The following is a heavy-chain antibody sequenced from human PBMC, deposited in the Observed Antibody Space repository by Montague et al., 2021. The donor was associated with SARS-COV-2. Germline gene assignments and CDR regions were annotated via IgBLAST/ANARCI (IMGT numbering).Heavy chain of an antibody. CDR3: AAPNGKDY. V-gene: IGHV3-30-3*01. J-gene: IGHJ4*02. Sequence: SLRLSCAASGFTFSSYAMHWVRQAPGKGLEWVSVISYDGSNKYYADSVKGRFTISRDNSKNTLYLQMNSLRDEDTAVYYCAAPNGKDYWGQGTLVTVSS. D-gene: IGHD2-8*01. CDR2: ISYDGSNK. CDR1: GFTFSSYA.